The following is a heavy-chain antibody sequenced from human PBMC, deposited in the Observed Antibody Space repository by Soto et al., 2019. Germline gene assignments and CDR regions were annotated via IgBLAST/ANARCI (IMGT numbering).Heavy chain of an antibody. CDR2: IYHSGST. J-gene: IGHJ6*02. CDR1: GGSISSNFW. V-gene: IGHV4-4*02. CDR3: ARVSGSYYYGMDV. Sequence: TSDTLCLTWAVSGGSISSNFWWGWVRPPPGKGLEWIGEIYHSGSTNYNTSLKSRVTISVDKSKNQFSLKVTSVTAADTAVYYCARVSGSYYYGMDVWGQGTTVTVSS.